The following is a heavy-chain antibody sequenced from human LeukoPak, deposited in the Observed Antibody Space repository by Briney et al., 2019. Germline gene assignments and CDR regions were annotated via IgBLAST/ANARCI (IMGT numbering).Heavy chain of an antibody. CDR3: ARSQGYCSGGSCLQGDWFDP. J-gene: IGHJ5*02. D-gene: IGHD2-15*01. V-gene: IGHV5-51*01. Sequence: GESLKISCKASGYSFTTYWIGWVRQMPGKGLEWMGLIFPGDSDTRYSPSFQGKVTISADKSISSAYLQWSSLKASDAAMYDCARSQGYCSGGSCLQGDWFDPWGQGTLVTVSS. CDR1: GYSFTTYW. CDR2: IFPGDSDT.